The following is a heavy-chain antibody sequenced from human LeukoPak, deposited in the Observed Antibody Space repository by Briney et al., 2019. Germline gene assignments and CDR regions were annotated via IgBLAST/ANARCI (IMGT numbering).Heavy chain of an antibody. CDR1: GYTFTSYG. CDR3: ARGFGGYDILTTYYPTLYFDY. D-gene: IGHD3-9*01. V-gene: IGHV1-18*01. Sequence: ASVKVSCKASGYTFTSYGISWVRQAPGQGLEWMGWISDYNGNTNYAQKLQGRVTMTTDTSTSTAYMELRSLRSDDTAVYYCARGFGGYDILTTYYPTLYFDYWGQGSLVTVSS. J-gene: IGHJ4*02. CDR2: ISDYNGNT.